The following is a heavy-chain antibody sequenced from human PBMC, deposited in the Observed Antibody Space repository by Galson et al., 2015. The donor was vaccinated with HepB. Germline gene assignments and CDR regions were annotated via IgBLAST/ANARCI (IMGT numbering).Heavy chain of an antibody. J-gene: IGHJ6*02. CDR1: EFTFSSYW. Sequence: SLRLSCAASEFTFSSYWMNWVRQAPGKGLEWVANINPDGSEQYYVASLKGRFTISRDNAKNSLYLQMDSLRAEDTAMYYCARRISLVRGIITKPDYYYGMDGGGQGATLTVAS. V-gene: IGHV3-7*03. CDR3: ARRISLVRGIITKPDYYYGMDG. CDR2: INPDGSEQ. D-gene: IGHD3-10*01.